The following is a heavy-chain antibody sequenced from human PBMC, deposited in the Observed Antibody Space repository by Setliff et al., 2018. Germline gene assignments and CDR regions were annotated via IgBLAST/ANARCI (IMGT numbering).Heavy chain of an antibody. V-gene: IGHV4-30-4*02. D-gene: IGHD1-1*01. CDR1: GGSISSGDYY. J-gene: IGHJ5*02. CDR2: IYYSGST. CDR3: ARGGGNEAWFDP. Sequence: SETLSLTCTVSGGSISSGDYYWSWIRQPPGKGPEWIGYIYYSGSTYYNPSLKSRVTISVDTSKNQFSLKLSSVTAADTVVYYCARGGGNEAWFDPWGQGTLVTVSS.